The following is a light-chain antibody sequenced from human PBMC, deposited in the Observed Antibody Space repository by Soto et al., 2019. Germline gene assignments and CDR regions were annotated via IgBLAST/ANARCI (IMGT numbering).Light chain of an antibody. CDR1: QSISSW. V-gene: IGKV1-5*01. J-gene: IGKJ1*01. CDR3: QQYNTYPET. Sequence: DMPMTQYPSTLSASVGDSVTITCRASQSISSWLAWYQQKAGKAPKLVIYDASTLESGVPSRFSGSGSGTAGTITLTSLQPDDGATYYGQQYNTYPETFGQGTKVDIK. CDR2: DAS.